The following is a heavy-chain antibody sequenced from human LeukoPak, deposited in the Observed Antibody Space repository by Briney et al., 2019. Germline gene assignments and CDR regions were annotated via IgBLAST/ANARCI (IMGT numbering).Heavy chain of an antibody. V-gene: IGHV4-59*08. CDR3: ARHVAGYYDSSGYPYWYFDL. D-gene: IGHD3-22*01. J-gene: IGHJ2*01. CDR1: GGSISSYY. CDR2: IYYSGST. Sequence: SETLSLTCTVSGGSISSYYWSWIRQPPGKGLEWIGYIYYSGSTNYNPSLKSRVAISVDTSKNQFSLKLSSVTAADTAVYYCARHVAGYYDSSGYPYWYFDLWGRGTLVTVSS.